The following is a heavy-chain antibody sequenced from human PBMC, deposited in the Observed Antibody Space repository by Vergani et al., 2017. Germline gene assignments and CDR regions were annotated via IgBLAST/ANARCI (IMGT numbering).Heavy chain of an antibody. J-gene: IGHJ6*03. D-gene: IGHD2-2*01. CDR3: ARGHPHCSSTSCQLYYYYMDV. CDR1: GGSFSVLF. Sequence: QVQLQLWGAGLLKSSETLSLTSAVCGGSFSVLFCSCIRQSPGQGLEWIGEFHHNGSINICPSLKSRVNNPLDTSKKELSPKLSSVTAADTAVYYCARGHPHCSSTSCQLYYYYMDVWGKGTTVTVSS. V-gene: IGHV4-34*01. CDR2: FHHNGSI.